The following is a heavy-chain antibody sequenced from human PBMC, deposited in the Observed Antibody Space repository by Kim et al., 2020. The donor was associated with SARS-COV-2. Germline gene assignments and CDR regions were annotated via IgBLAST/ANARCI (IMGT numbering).Heavy chain of an antibody. J-gene: IGHJ5*02. Sequence: GGSLRLSCAASGFTFSSYSMNWVRQAPGKGLEWVSSISSSSSYIYYADSVKGRFTISRDNAKNSLYLQMNSLRAEDTAVYYCARGNGQKGFDPWGQGTLVTVSS. CDR2: ISSSSSYI. CDR3: ARGNGQKGFDP. D-gene: IGHD1-1*01. V-gene: IGHV3-21*04. CDR1: GFTFSSYS.